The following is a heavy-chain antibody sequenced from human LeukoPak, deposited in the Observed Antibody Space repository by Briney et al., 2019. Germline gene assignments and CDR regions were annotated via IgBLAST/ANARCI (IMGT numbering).Heavy chain of an antibody. CDR2: ISGSGGST. Sequence: HPGRSLRLSCAASAFTFSSYAMSCVRHPPGKGLEWVSSISGSGGSTSPPDSVKGRFNISRDNSKNTLYLQMNSLRAEATAVYYCAKFSYDDSSQRGVNYFDYWGQGTLVTVSS. CDR1: AFTFSSYA. CDR3: AKFSYDDSSQRGVNYFDY. V-gene: IGHV3-23*01. J-gene: IGHJ4*02. D-gene: IGHD3-22*01.